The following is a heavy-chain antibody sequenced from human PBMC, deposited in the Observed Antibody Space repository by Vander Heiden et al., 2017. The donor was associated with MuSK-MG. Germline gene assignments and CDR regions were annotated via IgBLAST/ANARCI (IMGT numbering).Heavy chain of an antibody. J-gene: IGHJ4*02. CDR3: ARQGCGTTSCYTVDS. D-gene: IGHD2-2*02. V-gene: IGHV5-51*01. CDR2: INPAGSET. Sequence: GAEVKKPGESLKISCKGSGYHFASSWIGWVRQTPGEGLEWMGIINPAGSETRYSPSFEGQVSISVDNSISTAHLQWSSLKASDTARYYCARQGCGTTSCYTVDSWGQGTLVTVSS. CDR1: GYHFASSW.